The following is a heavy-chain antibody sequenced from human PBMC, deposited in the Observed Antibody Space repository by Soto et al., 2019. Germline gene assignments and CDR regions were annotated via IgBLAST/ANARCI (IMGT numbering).Heavy chain of an antibody. CDR3: ARGVYNAIFGVISLDY. V-gene: IGHV4-34*01. CDR2: VNHSGSA. CDR1: GGSFSGYY. Sequence: QVQLQQWGAGLLKPSETLSLTCAVYGGSFSGYYWSWIRQPPGKGLEWIGEVNHSGSAHYSPSLRSRVTISVDTSKNQFSLKLTSVTAADTAVFYGARGVYNAIFGVISLDYWGQGTLVTVSS. D-gene: IGHD3-3*01. J-gene: IGHJ4*02.